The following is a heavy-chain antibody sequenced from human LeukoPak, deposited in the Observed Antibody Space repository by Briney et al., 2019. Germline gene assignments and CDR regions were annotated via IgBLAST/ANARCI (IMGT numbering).Heavy chain of an antibody. Sequence: ASVKVSCKASGYTFTSYYMHWVRQAPGQGLEWMGWINPNSGGTNYAQKFQGGVTMARDTSISTAYMELSRLRSDDTAVYYCARVFRPYCGGDCYFDYWGQGTLVTVSS. J-gene: IGHJ4*02. CDR1: GYTFTSYY. CDR2: INPNSGGT. CDR3: ARVFRPYCGGDCYFDY. D-gene: IGHD2-21*01. V-gene: IGHV1-2*02.